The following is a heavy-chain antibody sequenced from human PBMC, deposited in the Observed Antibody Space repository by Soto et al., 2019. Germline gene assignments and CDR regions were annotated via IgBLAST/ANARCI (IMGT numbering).Heavy chain of an antibody. D-gene: IGHD1-26*01. Sequence: EVQLVESGGGLVQPGGSLKLSCAASGFSFSDSAMHWVRQASGKGLEWVGRIGSKGQNYATTYAASVKGRFIISTDESKTTAHLQMNSLKTEDTAVYYFTTYSGTSSAPAALGQGTLVTVSS. CDR1: GFSFSDSA. J-gene: IGHJ5*02. CDR3: TTYSGTSSAPAA. CDR2: IGSKGQNYAT. V-gene: IGHV3-73*02.